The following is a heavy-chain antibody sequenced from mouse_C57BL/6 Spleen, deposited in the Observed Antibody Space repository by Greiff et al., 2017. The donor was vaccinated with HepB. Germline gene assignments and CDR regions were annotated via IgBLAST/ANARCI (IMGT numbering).Heavy chain of an antibody. CDR3: ARQLKLQYFDY. J-gene: IGHJ2*01. D-gene: IGHD1-1*01. V-gene: IGHV1-76*01. CDR2: IYPGSGNT. CDR1: GYTFTDYY. Sequence: VQLQQPGAELVRPGASVKLSCKASGYTFTDYYINWVKQRPGQGLEWIARIYPGSGNTYYNEKFKGKATLTAEKSSSTAYMQLSSLTSEDSAVYFCARQLKLQYFDYWGQGTTLTVSS.